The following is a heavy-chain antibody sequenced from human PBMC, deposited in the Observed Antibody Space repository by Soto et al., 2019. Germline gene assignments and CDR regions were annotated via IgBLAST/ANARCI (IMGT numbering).Heavy chain of an antibody. CDR1: GGSVSSRSYY. J-gene: IGHJ6*02. CDR3: ARQHGDYGYYYYGMDV. V-gene: IGHV4-39*01. D-gene: IGHD4-17*01. Sequence: SETLSLTCAASGGSVSSRSYYWGWIRQPPGKGLEWIGSIYYSGSTYYNPSLKSRVTISVDTSKNQFSLKLSSVTAADTAVYYCARQHGDYGYYYYGMDVWGQGTTVTVSS. CDR2: IYYSGST.